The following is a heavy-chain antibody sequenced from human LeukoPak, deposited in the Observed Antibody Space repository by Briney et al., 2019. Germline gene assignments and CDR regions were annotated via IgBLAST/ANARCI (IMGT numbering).Heavy chain of an antibody. CDR2: IFYSGST. D-gene: IGHD6-13*01. CDR1: VGSISTSNYY. Sequence: PSETLSLTCTVSVGSISTSNYYWGWIRQPPGKGLEWIGNIFYSGSTYYSPSLRSRVTISLDTSRNQFSLKLNSVTAADTAVYYCARHLYSSSWYYSDWFDPWGQGTLVTVSS. J-gene: IGHJ5*02. CDR3: ARHLYSSSWYYSDWFDP. V-gene: IGHV4-39*07.